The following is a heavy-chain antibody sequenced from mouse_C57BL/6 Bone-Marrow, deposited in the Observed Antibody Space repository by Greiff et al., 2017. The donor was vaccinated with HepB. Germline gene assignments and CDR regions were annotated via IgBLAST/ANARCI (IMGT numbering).Heavy chain of an antibody. Sequence: QVQLQQPGAELVKPGASVKMSCKASGYTFTSYWITWVKQRPGQGLEWIGDIYPGSGSTNYNEKFKSKATLTVDTSSSTAYMQLSSLTSEDYAVYYCALYIDSSYEPLDYWGQGTTLTVSS. V-gene: IGHV1-55*01. D-gene: IGHD1-1*01. J-gene: IGHJ2*01. CDR1: GYTFTSYW. CDR2: IYPGSGST. CDR3: ALYIDSSYEPLDY.